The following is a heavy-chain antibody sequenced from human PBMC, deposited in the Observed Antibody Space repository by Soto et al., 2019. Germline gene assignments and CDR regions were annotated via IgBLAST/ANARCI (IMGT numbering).Heavy chain of an antibody. V-gene: IGHV4-31*03. D-gene: IGHD3-10*01. Sequence: QVQLQESGPRLVKPSQTLSLTCNVSGDYIRSGGYYWSWIRQRPGKDLEWIGYIYYTGSTYYNRSLRSRPSMSVDTSENQFSLKLTSVTAAETAIYYCARDRRAANNTRGSIDPWGQGIMVTVAA. CDR3: ARDRRAANNTRGSIDP. CDR2: IYYTGST. CDR1: GDYIRSGGYY. J-gene: IGHJ5*02.